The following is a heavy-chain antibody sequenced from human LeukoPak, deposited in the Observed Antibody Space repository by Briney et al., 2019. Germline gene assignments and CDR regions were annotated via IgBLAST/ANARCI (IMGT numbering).Heavy chain of an antibody. J-gene: IGHJ4*02. CDR2: IYTSGST. Sequence: SETLSLTCTVSGVSISSYYWSWIRQPAGKGLEWIGRIYTSGSTNYNPSLKSRVTISVDTSKNQFSLKLSSVTAADTAVYYCAREGSSSWYRFPDYWGQGTLVTVSS. CDR1: GVSISSYY. V-gene: IGHV4-4*07. D-gene: IGHD6-13*01. CDR3: AREGSSSWYRFPDY.